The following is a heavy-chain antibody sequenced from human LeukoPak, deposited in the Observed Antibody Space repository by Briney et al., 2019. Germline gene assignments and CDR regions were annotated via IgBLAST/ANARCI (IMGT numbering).Heavy chain of an antibody. Sequence: PSETLSLTCTGSGCSISSYYWSRIRQPPGKGLEWIGYIYYSGSTNYNPSLKSRVTISVDTSKNQFSLNLSSVTAADTAVYYCARDLKVVTGFDIWGQGTMVTVSS. CDR1: GCSISSYY. CDR3: ARDLKVVTGFDI. V-gene: IGHV4-59*01. D-gene: IGHD4-23*01. CDR2: IYYSGST. J-gene: IGHJ3*02.